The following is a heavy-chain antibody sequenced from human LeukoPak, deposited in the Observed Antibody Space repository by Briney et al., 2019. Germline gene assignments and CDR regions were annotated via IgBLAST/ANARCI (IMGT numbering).Heavy chain of an antibody. J-gene: IGHJ3*01. CDR3: AREEHRLAEAGTSAFNL. CDR2: INRDGGLT. V-gene: IGHV3-74*01. Sequence: PGGSVRLSCVASGFTFSENWMHWVRHAPGKGLAWVSHINRDGGLTNYADSVKGRFTISRDNARNTVYLQMSSLRVEDTAIYFCAREEHRLAEAGTSAFNLGGQGTLVPVSP. D-gene: IGHD6-13*01. CDR1: GFTFSENW.